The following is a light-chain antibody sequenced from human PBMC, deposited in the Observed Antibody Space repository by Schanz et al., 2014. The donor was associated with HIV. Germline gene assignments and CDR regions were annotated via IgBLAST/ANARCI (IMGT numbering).Light chain of an antibody. Sequence: QSVLTQPPSVSGAPGQRVTMSCTGSSSNIGAGYDVHWYKQLPETAPKLLMFGNNNRPSGVPDRYSGSKSDTSASLAITGLQADDEADYYCQSYDNRLSVVVFGGGTKLTVL. CDR3: QSYDNRLSVVV. CDR1: SSNIGAGYD. V-gene: IGLV1-40*01. CDR2: GNN. J-gene: IGLJ2*01.